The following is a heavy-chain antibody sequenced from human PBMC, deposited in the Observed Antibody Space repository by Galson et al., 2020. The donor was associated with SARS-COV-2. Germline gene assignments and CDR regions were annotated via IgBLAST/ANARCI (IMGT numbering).Heavy chain of an antibody. Sequence: SETLSLTCTVSGDSIVSIRSYYWSWIRQSPGKGLEWIGYVYYSGSVLYSPSFASRISIPGNTSKNQVSLRLQSVTAADTAVYYWARDRGLATAGGMDVWGPGAAVTVSS. J-gene: IGHJ6*02. CDR1: GDSIVSIRSYY. CDR3: ARDRGLATAGGMDV. CDR2: VYYSGSV. D-gene: IGHD6-13*01. V-gene: IGHV4-61*01.